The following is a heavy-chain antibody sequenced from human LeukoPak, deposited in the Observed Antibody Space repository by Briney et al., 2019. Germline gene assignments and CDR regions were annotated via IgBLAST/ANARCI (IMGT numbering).Heavy chain of an antibody. D-gene: IGHD3-10*01. CDR1: GFTFTTYA. Sequence: GGSLRLSCAASGFTFTTYAMSWVRQAPGKGLEWVSGISGSGGSTYHADSVKGRFTISRDNSKNTLYLQMNSLRAEDTAVYYCARFSAGQISDWGQGTLVTVSS. CDR3: ARFSAGQISD. J-gene: IGHJ4*02. V-gene: IGHV3-23*01. CDR2: ISGSGGST.